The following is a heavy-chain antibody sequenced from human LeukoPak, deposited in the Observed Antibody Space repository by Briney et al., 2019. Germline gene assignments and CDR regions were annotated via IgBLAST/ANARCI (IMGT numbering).Heavy chain of an antibody. CDR3: ARRSQAAGTGIGY. CDR2: MNPNSGNT. D-gene: IGHD2-15*01. J-gene: IGHJ4*02. V-gene: IGHV1-8*01. Sequence: ASVKVSCKASGYTFTSYDINWVREATGRGLEWMGWMNPNSGNTGYAQKFQGRVTMTRNTSISTAYMELSSLRSEDTAVYYCARRSQAAGTGIGYWRQGTLVTVSS. CDR1: GYTFTSYD.